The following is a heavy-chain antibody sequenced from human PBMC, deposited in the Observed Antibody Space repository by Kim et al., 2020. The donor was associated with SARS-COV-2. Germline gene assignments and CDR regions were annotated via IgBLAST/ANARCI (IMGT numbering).Heavy chain of an antibody. D-gene: IGHD3-22*01. CDR1: GFTFSTYA. J-gene: IGHJ3*02. V-gene: IGHV3-23*01. CDR2: ISGSDGST. Sequence: GGSLRLSCAASGFTFSTYAMTWVRQAPGKGLEWVSTISGSDGSTYYADSVKGRFTISRDNSKYTLYLQMNSLRPEDMAIYYCTKGPGPYDTSPLWTFDIWGQGTMVTVSS. CDR3: TKGPGPYDTSPLWTFDI.